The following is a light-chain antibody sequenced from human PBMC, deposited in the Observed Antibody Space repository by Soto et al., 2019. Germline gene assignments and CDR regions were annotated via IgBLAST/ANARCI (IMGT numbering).Light chain of an antibody. V-gene: IGKV3-15*01. CDR1: QSVSSN. Sequence: EIVMTQSPATLSVSPGERATLSCRASQSVSSNLAWYQQKPGQALRLLMYGASTRATGIPARFSGSGSGTEFTLTISSLQSEDFAVYYCQQYSNWPSITFVQGTRLEIK. J-gene: IGKJ5*01. CDR3: QQYSNWPSIT. CDR2: GAS.